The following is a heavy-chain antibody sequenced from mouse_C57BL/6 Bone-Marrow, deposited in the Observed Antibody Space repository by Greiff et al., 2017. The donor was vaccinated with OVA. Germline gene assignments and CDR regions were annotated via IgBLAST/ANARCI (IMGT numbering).Heavy chain of an antibody. D-gene: IGHD1-1*01. Sequence: QVHVKQSGAELVRPGASVTLSCKASGYTFTDYEMHWVKQTPVHGLEWIGAIDPETGGTAYNQKFKGKAILTADKSSSTAYMELRSLTSEDSAVYYCTRPYGSLYAMDYWGQGTSVTVSS. V-gene: IGHV1-15*01. J-gene: IGHJ4*01. CDR3: TRPYGSLYAMDY. CDR2: IDPETGGT. CDR1: GYTFTDYE.